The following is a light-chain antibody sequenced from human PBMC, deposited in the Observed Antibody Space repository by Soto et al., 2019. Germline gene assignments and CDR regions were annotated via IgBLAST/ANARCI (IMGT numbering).Light chain of an antibody. V-gene: IGKV1-39*01. J-gene: IGKJ4*01. CDR2: AAS. CDR3: QQYYNSVLT. Sequence: DIQMTQSPSSLSASLGDRVTITCRASPSISNFLNWVQHKPGNAPKVLISAASNLQSGVPPRFSGSESGTDFTLTISSLQPEDSASYYCQQYYNSVLTFGGGTKVEIK. CDR1: PSISNF.